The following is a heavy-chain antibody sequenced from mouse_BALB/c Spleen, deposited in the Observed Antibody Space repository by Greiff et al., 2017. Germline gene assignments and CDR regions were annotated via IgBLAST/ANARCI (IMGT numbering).Heavy chain of an antibody. J-gene: IGHJ3*01. CDR3: ARRSDWFAY. CDR1: GYTFTSYW. Sequence: VKLQQPGAELVKPGASVKLSCKASGYTFTSYWMHWVKQRPGQGLEWIGEIDPSDSYTNYNQKFKGKATLTVDKSSSTAYMQLSSLTSEDSAVYYCARRSDWFAYWGQGTLVTVSA. V-gene: IGHV1-69*02. CDR2: IDPSDSYT.